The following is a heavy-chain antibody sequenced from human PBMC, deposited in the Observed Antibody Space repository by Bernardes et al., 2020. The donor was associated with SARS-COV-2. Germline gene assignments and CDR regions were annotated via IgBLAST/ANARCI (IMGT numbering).Heavy chain of an antibody. V-gene: IGHV3-23*01. J-gene: IGHJ6*02. D-gene: IGHD2-2*01. CDR1: GFTFSSYA. Sequence: GGSLRLSCAVSGFTFSSYAMSWVRQAPGKGLEWVSGISGSGDNAYYADSVKGRLTISRDNSKNTLYLQMNSLGAEDTAVYYCAKDKIVVGGDYYYGMDVWGQGTPVTVSS. CDR3: AKDKIVVGGDYYYGMDV. CDR2: ISGSGDNA.